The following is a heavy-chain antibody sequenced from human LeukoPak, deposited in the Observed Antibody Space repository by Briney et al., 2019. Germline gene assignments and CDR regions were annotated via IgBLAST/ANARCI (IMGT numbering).Heavy chain of an antibody. V-gene: IGHV4-31*03. CDR3: ARVVARVVPAAIDY. CDR1: GGSISSGGYY. Sequence: SETLSLTCTVSGGSISSGGYYWSWIRQHPGKGLEWIGYIYYSGSTYYNPSLKSRVTISVDTSKNQFSLKLSSVTAADTAVYYCARVVARVVPAAIDYWGQGTLVTVSS. CDR2: IYYSGST. J-gene: IGHJ4*02. D-gene: IGHD2-2*01.